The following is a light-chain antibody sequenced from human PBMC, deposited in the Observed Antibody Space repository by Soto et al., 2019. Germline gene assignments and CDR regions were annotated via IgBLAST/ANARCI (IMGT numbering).Light chain of an antibody. CDR2: AAT. Sequence: DIPMTQSPSSLSASVGDRVTITCRASQRIGTYLNWYLQKPGKAPQLLIFAATSLQSGVSPRFSGSGSGTDFALTISSLQPEDLATCFCQHTYGVPFTFGPGTKVGIK. CDR1: QRIGTY. J-gene: IGKJ3*01. V-gene: IGKV1-39*01. CDR3: QHTYGVPFT.